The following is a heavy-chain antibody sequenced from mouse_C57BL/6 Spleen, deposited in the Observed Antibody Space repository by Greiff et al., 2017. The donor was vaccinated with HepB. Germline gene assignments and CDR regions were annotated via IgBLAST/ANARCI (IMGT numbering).Heavy chain of an antibody. CDR3: ARDYYGSRYFDV. V-gene: IGHV5-4*01. Sequence: EVQVVESGGGLVKPGGSLKLSCAASGFTFSSYAMSWVRQTPEKRLEWVATISDGGSYTYYPDNVKGRFTISRDNAKNSLYLQMSHLKSEDTAMYYCARDYYGSRYFDVWGTGTTVTVSS. J-gene: IGHJ1*03. CDR1: GFTFSSYA. CDR2: ISDGGSYT. D-gene: IGHD1-1*01.